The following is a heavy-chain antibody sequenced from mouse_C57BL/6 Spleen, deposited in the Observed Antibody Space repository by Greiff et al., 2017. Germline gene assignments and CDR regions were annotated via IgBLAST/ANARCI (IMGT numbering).Heavy chain of an antibody. V-gene: IGHV1-7*01. CDR3: ARILDVYYGDY. J-gene: IGHJ2*01. Sequence: QVQLKESGAELAKPGASVKLSCKASGYTFTSYWMHWVKQRPGQGLEWIGYINPSSGYTKYNQTFKDKATLTADKSSSTAYMQLSSLTYEDSAVYYCARILDVYYGDYWGQGTTLTVSS. CDR2: INPSSGYT. CDR1: GYTFTSYW.